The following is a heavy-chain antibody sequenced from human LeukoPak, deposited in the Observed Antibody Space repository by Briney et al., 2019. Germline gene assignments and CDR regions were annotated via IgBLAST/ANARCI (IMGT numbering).Heavy chain of an antibody. J-gene: IGHJ5*02. CDR1: GGSISSYY. CDR2: IYTSGSI. CDR3: ALYTSNWFDP. V-gene: IGHV4-4*07. Sequence: SETLSLTCTVSGGSISSYYWSWIRQPAGKGLEWIGRIYTSGSITYNPSLKSRVSMSVDTSKNQFSPKLNSVTAADTAVYYCALYTSNWFDPWGQGTLVTVSS. D-gene: IGHD2-2*02.